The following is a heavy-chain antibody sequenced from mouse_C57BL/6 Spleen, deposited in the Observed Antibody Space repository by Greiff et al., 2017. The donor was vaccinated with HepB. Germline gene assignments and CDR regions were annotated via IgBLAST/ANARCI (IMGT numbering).Heavy chain of an antibody. Sequence: EVKVVESGGGLVKPGGSLKLSCAASGFTFSDYGMHWVRQAPEKGLEWVAYISSGSSTIYYADTVKGRFTISRDNAKNTLFLQMTSLRSEDTAMYYCARTTVVATRAMDYWGQGTSVTVSS. CDR3: ARTTVVATRAMDY. J-gene: IGHJ4*01. V-gene: IGHV5-17*01. D-gene: IGHD1-1*01. CDR1: GFTFSDYG. CDR2: ISSGSSTI.